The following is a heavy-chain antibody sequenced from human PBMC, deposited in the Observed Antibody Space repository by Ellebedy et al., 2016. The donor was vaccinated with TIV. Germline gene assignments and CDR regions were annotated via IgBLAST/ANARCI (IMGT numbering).Heavy chain of an antibody. CDR3: ARGFAIGDFDI. CDR2: IKQDGSEK. J-gene: IGHJ3*02. Sequence: GESLKISXAASGFTFSSYWMSWVRQAPGKGLEWVANIKQDGSEKYYVDSVKGRFTISRDNAKNSLYLQMNSLRAEDTAVYYCARGFAIGDFDIWGQGTMVTVSS. D-gene: IGHD3-10*01. CDR1: GFTFSSYW. V-gene: IGHV3-7*05.